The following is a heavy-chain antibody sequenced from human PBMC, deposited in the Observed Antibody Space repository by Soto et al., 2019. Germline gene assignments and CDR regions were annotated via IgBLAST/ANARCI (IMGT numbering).Heavy chain of an antibody. V-gene: IGHV4-39*01. Sequence: SETLSLTCTVSGGSSSSSSCYWGWIRQPPGKGLEWIGSIYYSGSTYYNPSLKSRVTISVDTSKNQFSLKLSSVTAADTAVYYCASQTRIAVAGTRTSLFDYWGQGTLVTVSS. CDR3: ASQTRIAVAGTRTSLFDY. CDR1: GGSSSSSSCY. J-gene: IGHJ4*02. CDR2: IYYSGST. D-gene: IGHD6-19*01.